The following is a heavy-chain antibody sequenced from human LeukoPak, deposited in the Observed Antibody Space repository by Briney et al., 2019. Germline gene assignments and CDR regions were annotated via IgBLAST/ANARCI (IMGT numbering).Heavy chain of an antibody. Sequence: QPGRSLRLSCAASGFTFSSHGMHWVRQAPGKGLEWVALIWYDGSKKYYADSVKGRFTISRDDSKNTLYLQMNSLRAEDTAVYYCAREDSSVYLVNYWGQGTLVTVSS. D-gene: IGHD3-22*01. V-gene: IGHV3-33*01. CDR3: AREDSSVYLVNY. CDR2: IWYDGSKK. J-gene: IGHJ4*02. CDR1: GFTFSSHG.